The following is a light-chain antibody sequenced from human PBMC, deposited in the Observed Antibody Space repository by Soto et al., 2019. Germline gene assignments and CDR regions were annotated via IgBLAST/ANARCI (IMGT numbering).Light chain of an antibody. CDR2: GAS. Sequence: EIVLTQSPGTLSLSPWERATLSCSAGQSVGSSYLAWYQQKPGQAPRLLIYGASSRATGIPDRFSGSGSGTDFTLTISRLETEDFAVYYCKQYGNTHLTFGGGPKVGIK. CDR3: KQYGNTHLT. J-gene: IGKJ4*01. V-gene: IGKV3-20*01. CDR1: QSVGSSY.